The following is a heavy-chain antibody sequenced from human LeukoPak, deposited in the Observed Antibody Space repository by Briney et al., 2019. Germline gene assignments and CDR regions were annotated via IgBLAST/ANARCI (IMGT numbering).Heavy chain of an antibody. CDR3: AKDYSDSRVGDVFSEY. J-gene: IGHJ4*02. CDR1: GLTFSNYA. D-gene: IGHD1-26*01. Sequence: GGSLCLSCAASGLTFSNYAMSWFRQAPGKGLEWVSGITSGFTPHYADSVKGRFTISRDNSKNTFHLQMNSLRAEDTAVYYCAKDYSDSRVGDVFSEYWGRGTLVTVSS. CDR2: ITSGFTP. V-gene: IGHV3-23*01.